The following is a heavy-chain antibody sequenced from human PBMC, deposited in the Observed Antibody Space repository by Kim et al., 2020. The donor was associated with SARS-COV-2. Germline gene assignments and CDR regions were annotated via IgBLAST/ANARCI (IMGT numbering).Heavy chain of an antibody. CDR1: GYSFTSYW. CDR2: IDPSDSYT. Sequence: GESLKISCKGSGYSFTSYWISWVRQMPGKGLEWMGRIDPSDSYTNYSPSFQGHVTISADKSISTAYLQWSSLKASDTAMYYCARHPGRDSITMVRGVISWFDPWGQGTLVTVSS. CDR3: ARHPGRDSITMVRGVISWFDP. J-gene: IGHJ5*02. V-gene: IGHV5-10-1*01. D-gene: IGHD3-10*01.